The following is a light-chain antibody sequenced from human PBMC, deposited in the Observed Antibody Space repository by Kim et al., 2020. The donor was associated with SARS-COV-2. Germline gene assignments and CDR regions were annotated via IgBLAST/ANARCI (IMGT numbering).Light chain of an antibody. CDR3: QQSYRSPFT. CDR2: TGS. V-gene: IGKV1-39*01. Sequence: DSAENRVTITCRAAQSISNYVNWYQQRPGKAPKLLIYTGSRLQSGVPSRFNGRGSGTDFTLTINSLQPEDFGTYYCQQSYRSPFTFGPGTKVDIK. J-gene: IGKJ3*01. CDR1: QSISNY.